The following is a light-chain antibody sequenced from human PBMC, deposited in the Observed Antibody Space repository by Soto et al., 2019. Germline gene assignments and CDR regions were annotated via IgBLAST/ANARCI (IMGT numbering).Light chain of an antibody. CDR1: TSDVGGYDY. CDR2: DVT. V-gene: IGLV2-11*01. J-gene: IGLJ3*02. Sequence: QSVLTQPRSVSGSPGQSVAISCTGTTSDVGGYDYVSWYQQHPDKAPKLMIYDVTKRPSGVPDRFSGSKSGSTASLTISGLQAEDEADYYCCSYAGSSTWVFGGGTKVTVL. CDR3: CSYAGSSTWV.